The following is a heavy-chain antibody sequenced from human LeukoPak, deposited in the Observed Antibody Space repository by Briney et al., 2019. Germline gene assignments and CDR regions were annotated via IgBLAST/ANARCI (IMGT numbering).Heavy chain of an antibody. J-gene: IGHJ4*02. V-gene: IGHV3-30*18. CDR1: RFTSTSYG. D-gene: IGHD1-26*01. CDR3: PKGENSKSYPVSGY. CDR2: ISNAGNSK. Sequence: RSPCLSCAPSRFTSTSYGMHSVREAPGKGGEWGAVISNAGNSKYSTDSVRARFTISRDNSKHTTYLHMSRLRAAATAVYYCPKGENSKSYPVSGYWGQRTLVTVSS.